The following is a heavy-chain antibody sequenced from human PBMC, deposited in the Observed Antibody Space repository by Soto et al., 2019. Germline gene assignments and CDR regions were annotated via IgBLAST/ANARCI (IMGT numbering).Heavy chain of an antibody. V-gene: IGHV3-23*01. Sequence: EVQLLESGGGLVQPGGSLRLSCAASGFTFSSYAMSWVRQAPGKGLEWVSTISGSGSSTYYADSVKGRFTISRDNYKNPLYMQMNSLRAEDAAVYYCAIYWYGCGYGVYYFVYWGQGTLVTVSS. CDR2: ISGSGSST. CDR1: GFTFSSYA. J-gene: IGHJ4*02. CDR3: AIYWYGCGYGVYYFVY. D-gene: IGHD5-12*01.